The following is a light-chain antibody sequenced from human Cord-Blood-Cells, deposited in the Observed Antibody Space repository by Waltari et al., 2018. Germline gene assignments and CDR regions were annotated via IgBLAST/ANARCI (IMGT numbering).Light chain of an antibody. V-gene: IGKV2-28*01. CDR1: QSLLHSNGYNY. J-gene: IGKJ5*01. CDR3: MQALQTPQIT. CDR2: LGS. Sequence: DIVMIQSPLSLHVTAGEPASISCRSSQSLLHSNGYNYLDWYLQKPGQSPQLLIYLGSNRASGVPDRFSGSGSGTDFTLKISRVEAEDVGVYYCMQALQTPQITFGQGTRLEIK.